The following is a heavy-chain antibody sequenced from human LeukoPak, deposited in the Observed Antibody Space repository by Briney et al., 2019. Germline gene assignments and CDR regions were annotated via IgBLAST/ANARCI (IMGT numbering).Heavy chain of an antibody. D-gene: IGHD4-23*01. J-gene: IGHJ3*02. CDR1: GYRFTTYG. CDR3: ARDLTTVVTQYAFDI. V-gene: IGHV1-69*13. CDR2: IIPIFGTA. Sequence: SVKVSCKASGYRFTTYGISWVRQAPGQGLEWMGGIIPIFGTANYAQKFQGRVTITADESTSTAYMELSSLRSEDTAVYYCARDLTTVVTQYAFDIWGQGTMVTVSS.